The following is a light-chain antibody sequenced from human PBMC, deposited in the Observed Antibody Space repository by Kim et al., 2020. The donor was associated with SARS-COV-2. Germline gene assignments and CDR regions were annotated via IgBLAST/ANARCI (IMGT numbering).Light chain of an antibody. CDR3: QQSHTAPLLT. CDR2: AAS. V-gene: IGKV1-39*01. Sequence: DIQMTQSPSSLAASLGDRVTIACRASQSINTYLNWYQQKPGEAPKLLIYAASTLQSGVPSRFSGSGSGTDFTLTISSLQPEDFAIYYCQQSHTAPLLTFGGGTKVDIK. J-gene: IGKJ4*01. CDR1: QSINTY.